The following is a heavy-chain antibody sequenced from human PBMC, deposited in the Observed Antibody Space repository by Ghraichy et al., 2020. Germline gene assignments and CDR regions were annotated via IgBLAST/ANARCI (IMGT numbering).Heavy chain of an antibody. V-gene: IGHV4-59*12. CDR3: ARTPSENSAVAARPLGFIDH. CDR1: GVSITSSY. D-gene: IGHD2-15*01. Sequence: SETLSLTCNVSGVSITSSYWSWIRRPSGQGLEWIGYIFHSGGTNYSPSLKRRVTISLDTSKRSFSLSLKSVTAADTGIYYCARTPSENSAVAARPLGFIDHWGQGALVTVSS. CDR2: IFHSGGT. J-gene: IGHJ1*01.